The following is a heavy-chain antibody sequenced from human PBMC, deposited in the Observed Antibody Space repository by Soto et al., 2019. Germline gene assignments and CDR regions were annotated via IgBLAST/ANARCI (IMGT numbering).Heavy chain of an antibody. D-gene: IGHD3-22*01. CDR3: ARDSPPYYDSSGYPSYFDY. V-gene: IGHV1-69*13. J-gene: IGHJ4*02. Sequence: ASVKVSCKASGGTFSSYAISWVRQAPGQGLEWMGGIIPIFGTANYAQKFQGRVTITADESTSTAYMELSSLRSEDTAVYYCARDSPPYYDSSGYPSYFDYWGQGTLVTVSS. CDR2: IIPIFGTA. CDR1: GGTFSSYA.